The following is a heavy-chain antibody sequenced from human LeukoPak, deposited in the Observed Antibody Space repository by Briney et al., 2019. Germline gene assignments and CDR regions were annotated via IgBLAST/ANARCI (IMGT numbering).Heavy chain of an antibody. CDR1: GYTLTELS. D-gene: IGHD3-22*01. J-gene: IGHJ6*02. V-gene: IGHV1-24*01. CDR3: ASPNYYDSSGYFRGMDV. CDR2: FDPEDGET. Sequence: ASVKVSCEVSGYTLTELSMHWVRQAPGKGLEWMGGFDPEDGETIYAQKFQGRVTMTEDTSTDTAYMELSSLRSEDTAVYYCASPNYYDSSGYFRGMDVWGQGTTVAVSS.